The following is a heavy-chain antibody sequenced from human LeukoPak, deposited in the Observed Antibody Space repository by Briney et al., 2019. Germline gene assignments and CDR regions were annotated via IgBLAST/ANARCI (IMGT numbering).Heavy chain of an antibody. Sequence: PGGSLRLSCAASGFTVSSNFMSWVRQAPGKGLEWVSVAYSGGSTYYADSVKGRFTISRDNSKNTLYLQMNSLTAEDTAVYYCARDSAFDIWGLGTMVTVSS. CDR1: GFTVSSNF. V-gene: IGHV3-53*01. CDR3: ARDSAFDI. J-gene: IGHJ3*02. CDR2: AYSGGST.